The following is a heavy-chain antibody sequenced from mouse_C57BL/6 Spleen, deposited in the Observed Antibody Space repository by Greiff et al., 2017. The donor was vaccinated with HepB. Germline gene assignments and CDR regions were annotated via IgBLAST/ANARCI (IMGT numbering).Heavy chain of an antibody. CDR2: ISSGGSYT. D-gene: IGHD1-1*01. J-gene: IGHJ3*01. V-gene: IGHV5-6*01. CDR1: GFTFSSYG. Sequence: EVQLVESGGDLVKPGGSLKLSCAASGFTFSSYGMSWVRQTPDKRLEWVATISSGGSYTYYPDSVKGRVTISRDNANNPLYLQMSSLKSEYTAMSYCAGPASLLLRSAWCAYWGQGTLVTVSA. CDR3: AGPASLLLRSAWCAY.